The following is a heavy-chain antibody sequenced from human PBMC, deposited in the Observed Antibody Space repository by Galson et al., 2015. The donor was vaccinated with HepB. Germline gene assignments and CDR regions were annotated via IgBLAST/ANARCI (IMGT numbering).Heavy chain of an antibody. CDR3: AKSGPATAIQPYYFDS. CDR2: ISGPGGNT. Sequence: SLRLSCAASGFTFSSYAMNWVRQAPGKGLEWVSSISGPGGNTYYADSVKGRFTISRDNSENTLYLQMNSLSAEDTALYYCAKSGPATAIQPYYFDSWGRGTLFTVSS. D-gene: IGHD2-2*02. V-gene: IGHV3-23*01. J-gene: IGHJ4*02. CDR1: GFTFSSYA.